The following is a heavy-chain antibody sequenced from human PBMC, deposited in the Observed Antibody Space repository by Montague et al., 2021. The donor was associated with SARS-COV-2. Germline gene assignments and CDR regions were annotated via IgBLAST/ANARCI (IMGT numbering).Heavy chain of an antibody. D-gene: IGHD4-23*01. CDR1: GFSLSTSRMC. CDR2: IDWDDDK. CDR3: ARSYGTTVVTRAFDY. Sequence: PALVKPTQTLTLTCTFSGFSLSTSRMCVSWIRQPPGKALEWLTLIDWDDDKYYSTSLKTRLTIPKDTSKNQVVLTMTNMDPVDTATYYCARSYGTTVVTRAFDYWGQGTLVTVSS. J-gene: IGHJ4*02. V-gene: IGHV2-70*01.